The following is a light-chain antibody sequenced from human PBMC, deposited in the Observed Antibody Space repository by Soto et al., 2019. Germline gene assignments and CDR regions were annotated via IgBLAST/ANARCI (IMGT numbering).Light chain of an antibody. CDR1: SSDVGGYNY. CDR3: SSYTSSSTL. J-gene: IGLJ1*01. CDR2: AVT. Sequence: QSALTQPASVSGSPGQSITISCTGTSSDVGGYNYVCWYQQHPGKAPKLMIYAVTDRPSGVSSRFSGSKSGNTASLTISGLQAEDEADYYCSSYTSSSTLFGTGTKVTVL. V-gene: IGLV2-14*01.